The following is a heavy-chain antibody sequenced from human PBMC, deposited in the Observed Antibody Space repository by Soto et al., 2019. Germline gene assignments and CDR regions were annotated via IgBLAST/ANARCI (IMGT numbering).Heavy chain of an antibody. D-gene: IGHD3-22*01. CDR1: GFSLSARVMR. CDR3: ARMRSDYDSSGLDY. Sequence: GPKLVNTTDTLTLTCTFSGFSLSARVMRVSWIRQAPGKALEWLARIDWDEDRFYSTSLKTRLTISKDTSKNQVVLTMNKMDPVDTDTYYCARMRSDYDSSGLDYWGQGILVTVYS. J-gene: IGHJ4*02. V-gene: IGHV2-70*04. CDR2: IDWDEDR.